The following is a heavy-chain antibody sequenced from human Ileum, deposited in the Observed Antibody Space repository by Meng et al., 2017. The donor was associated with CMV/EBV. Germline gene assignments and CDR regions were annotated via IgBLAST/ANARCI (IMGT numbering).Heavy chain of an antibody. V-gene: IGHV4-34*01. J-gene: IGHJ4*02. Sequence: SETLSLTCAVYGGSSSGYYWSWIRQPPGKGLEWIGEINHSGSTNYNPSLKSRVTISVDTSKNQFSLKLSSVTAADTAVYYCARGRYSYGYFDYWGQGTLVTDSS. CDR1: GGSSSGYY. CDR2: INHSGST. CDR3: ARGRYSYGYFDY. D-gene: IGHD5-18*01.